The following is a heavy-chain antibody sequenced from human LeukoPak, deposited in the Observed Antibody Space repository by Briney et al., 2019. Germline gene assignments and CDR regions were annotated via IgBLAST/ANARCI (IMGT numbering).Heavy chain of an antibody. J-gene: IGHJ4*02. CDR3: ARYRGYYDSSGYLDY. V-gene: IGHV1-18*01. CDR1: GYTFTGYG. CDR2: ISAYNGNT. Sequence: ASVKVSCKASGYTFTGYGISWVRQAPGQGLEWMGWISAYNGNTNYAQKLQGRVTMTTDTSTSTAYMELRSLRSDDTAVYYCARYRGYYDSSGYLDYWGQGTLVTVSS. D-gene: IGHD3-22*01.